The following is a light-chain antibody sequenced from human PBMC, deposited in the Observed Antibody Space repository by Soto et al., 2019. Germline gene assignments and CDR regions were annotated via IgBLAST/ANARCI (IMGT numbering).Light chain of an antibody. Sequence: EIVMTQSPATLSVSPGERATLSCRASQTISSRYLTWYQQKSGQVPRLLIYGASSRATGIPDRFSGSGSGTDFTLTISRLEPEDVAVFYCQHYDSLPITFGQGTRLEIK. V-gene: IGKV3-20*01. CDR2: GAS. CDR1: QTISSRY. J-gene: IGKJ5*01. CDR3: QHYDSLPIT.